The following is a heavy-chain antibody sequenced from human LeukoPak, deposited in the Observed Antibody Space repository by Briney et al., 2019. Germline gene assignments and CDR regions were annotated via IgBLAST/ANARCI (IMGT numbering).Heavy chain of an antibody. V-gene: IGHV4-34*01. D-gene: IGHD6-13*01. CDR1: GGSFSGYY. Sequence: SETLSLTCAVYGGSFSGYYWSWIRQPPGKGLEWIGEINHSGSTNYNPSLKSRVTISVDTSKNQFSLKLSSVTAADTAVYYCARHYIAAAGTDNWGQGTLVTVSA. J-gene: IGHJ4*02. CDR2: INHSGST. CDR3: ARHYIAAAGTDN.